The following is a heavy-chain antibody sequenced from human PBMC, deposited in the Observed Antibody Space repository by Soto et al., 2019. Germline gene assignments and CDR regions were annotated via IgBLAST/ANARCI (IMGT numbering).Heavy chain of an antibody. D-gene: IGHD3-10*01. CDR2: IYSGGST. V-gene: IGHV3-53*01. Sequence: PGGSLRLSCAASGFTVSSNYMSWVRQAPGKGLEWVSVIYSGGSTYYADSVKGRFTISRDNAKNTLYLQMNSLRAEDTALYYCARPGSSLYYFDYWRQGTLVTVSS. CDR1: GFTVSSNY. J-gene: IGHJ4*02. CDR3: ARPGSSLYYFDY.